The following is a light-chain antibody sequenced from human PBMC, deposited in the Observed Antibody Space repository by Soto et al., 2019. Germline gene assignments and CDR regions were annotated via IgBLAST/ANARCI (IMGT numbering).Light chain of an antibody. CDR1: QGISNS. Sequence: DIQMTQSPSSLSASVGDRVTITCRASQGISNSLAWYQQNAGKSPKLLIYAASNLQSGVPSRFSGSGSGTDFSHTISSLQPEDVATYYCQTYNSARVTFGGGTKVEIK. V-gene: IGKV1-27*01. CDR2: AAS. J-gene: IGKJ4*01. CDR3: QTYNSARVT.